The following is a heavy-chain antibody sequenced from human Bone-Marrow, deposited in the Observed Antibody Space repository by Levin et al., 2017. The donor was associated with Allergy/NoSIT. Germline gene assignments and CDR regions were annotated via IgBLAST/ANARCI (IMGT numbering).Heavy chain of an antibody. CDR2: IKSKSDGGTT. Sequence: TGGSLRLSCTVSGFTFSNAWMTWVRQAPGKGLEWVGLIKSKSDGGTTDYTAPVKGRFTISRDDSKNTLYLQMNSLKTEDTAVYHCTTDRIIFGSASHWADYWGQGTLVTVSS. D-gene: IGHD3-10*01. V-gene: IGHV3-15*01. J-gene: IGHJ4*02. CDR1: GFTFSNAW. CDR3: TTDRIIFGSASHWADY.